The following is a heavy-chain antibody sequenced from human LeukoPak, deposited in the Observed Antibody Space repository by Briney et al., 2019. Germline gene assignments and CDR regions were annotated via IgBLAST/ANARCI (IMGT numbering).Heavy chain of an antibody. CDR1: GGTFSSYA. D-gene: IGHD1-26*01. CDR2: IIPIFGTA. Sequence: SVKVSCKASGGTFSSYAISWVRQAPGRGLEWMGGIIPIFGTANYAQKFQGRVTITADESTSTAYMELSSLRSEDTAVYYCARVEGVGARDGTDYWGQGTLATVSS. J-gene: IGHJ4*02. V-gene: IGHV1-69*01. CDR3: ARVEGVGARDGTDY.